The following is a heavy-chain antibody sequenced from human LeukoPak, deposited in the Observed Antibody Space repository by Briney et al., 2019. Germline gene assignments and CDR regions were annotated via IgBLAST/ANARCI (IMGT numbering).Heavy chain of an antibody. CDR1: GFTFTSSG. CDR2: IVVGSGNT. V-gene: IGHV1-58*01. J-gene: IGHJ3*02. D-gene: IGHD3-9*01. CDR3: AAGDILTGYSPMSAFDI. Sequence: PGTSVKVSCKASGFTFTSSGVQWVRQARGQRLEWIGWIVVGSGNTNYAQKFQERVTITRDMSTSTAYMELSSLRSEDTAVYYCAAGDILTGYSPMSAFDIWGQGTMVTVSS.